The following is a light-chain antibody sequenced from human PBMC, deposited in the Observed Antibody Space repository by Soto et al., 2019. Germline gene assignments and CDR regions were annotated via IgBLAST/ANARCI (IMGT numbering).Light chain of an antibody. CDR1: SSDVGGYNY. V-gene: IGLV2-14*01. Sequence: QSALTQPASVSGSPGQSITISCTGTSSDVGGYNYVSWYQQHPGKAPKVMIYEVSNRPSGVSNRFSGSKSGNTASLTISGLQAEDEGDYYCSSYTSRSTLVVFGGGTKVTVL. J-gene: IGLJ2*01. CDR2: EVS. CDR3: SSYTSRSTLVV.